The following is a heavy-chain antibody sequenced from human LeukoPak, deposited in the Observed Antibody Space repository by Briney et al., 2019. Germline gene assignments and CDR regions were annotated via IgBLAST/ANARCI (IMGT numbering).Heavy chain of an antibody. CDR1: GGTFSSYA. J-gene: IGHJ6*03. CDR3: ARNLQLLDGYYYYMDV. Sequence: GSSVKVSCKASGGTFSSYAISWVRQAPGQGLEWMGGIIPIFGTANYAQKFQGRVTITTDESTSTAYMELSRLRSDDTAVYYCARNLQLLDGYYYYMDVWGKGTTVTVSS. V-gene: IGHV1-69*05. D-gene: IGHD2-2*01. CDR2: IIPIFGTA.